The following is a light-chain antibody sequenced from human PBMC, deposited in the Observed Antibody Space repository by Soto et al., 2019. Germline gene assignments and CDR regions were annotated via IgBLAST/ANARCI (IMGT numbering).Light chain of an antibody. Sequence: DIVMTQSPDSLAVSLGERATINCKSSQSVLYSSNNKNYLAWYQQKPGQPPKLLIYWASTRESGVPDRFSGSGSGTDFTPTISSLQAEDVAVYYCQQYYSTPWTFGQGTEVVIK. CDR1: QSVLYSSNNKNY. CDR2: WAS. V-gene: IGKV4-1*01. J-gene: IGKJ1*01. CDR3: QQYYSTPWT.